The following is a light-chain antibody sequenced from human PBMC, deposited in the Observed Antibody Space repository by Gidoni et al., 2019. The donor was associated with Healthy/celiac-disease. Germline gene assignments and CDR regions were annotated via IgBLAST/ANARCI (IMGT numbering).Light chain of an antibody. CDR2: KDS. CDR1: LLAKKY. V-gene: IGLV3-27*01. Sequence: SYELTQPSSVSVSPGQTARITCSGDLLAKKYVRWFQQTPGQAPVLLIYKDSERPSGIPWRFSGSNSGTTVTLTIIGAQVEDEADYYCYSAADKVFGGGTTLTVL. CDR3: YSAADKV. J-gene: IGLJ3*02.